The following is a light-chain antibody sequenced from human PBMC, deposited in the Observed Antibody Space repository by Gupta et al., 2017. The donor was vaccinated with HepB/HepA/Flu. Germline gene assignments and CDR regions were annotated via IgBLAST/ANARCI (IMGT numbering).Light chain of an antibody. CDR2: AAS. CDR1: QSISSY. V-gene: IGKV1-39*01. Sequence: DIQMTQSPSSLSASVGDRVTITCRASQSISSYLNWYQQKPGKAPKLLIYAASSLQSGVPSRFSGSGSGTDFTLTISRLQPEDFATYYCQQRDSTPLTFDGGSKVEIK. CDR3: QQRDSTPLT. J-gene: IGKJ4*01.